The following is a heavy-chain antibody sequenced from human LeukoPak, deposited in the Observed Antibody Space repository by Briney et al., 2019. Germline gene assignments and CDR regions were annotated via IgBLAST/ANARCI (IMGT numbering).Heavy chain of an antibody. CDR3: ARRIIARGLGQENWFDP. V-gene: IGHV4-61*01. Sequence: SETLSLTCSVSDYSISSGYYWGWIRQPPGKGLEWIGYILYSGTTNYNPSLNSRVTMSLDTSKNQFSLELSSVTAADTAVYYCARRIIARGLGQENWFDPWGQGILVTVSS. J-gene: IGHJ5*02. CDR2: ILYSGTT. D-gene: IGHD3-16*01. CDR1: DYSISSGYY.